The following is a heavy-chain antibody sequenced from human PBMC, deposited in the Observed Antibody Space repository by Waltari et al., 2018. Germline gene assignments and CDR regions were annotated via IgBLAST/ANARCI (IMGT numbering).Heavy chain of an antibody. J-gene: IGHJ3*02. CDR2: IYHSGST. CDR1: GYSISSGYY. D-gene: IGHD3-22*01. Sequence: QVQLQESGPGLVKPSETLSLTCAVSGYSISSGYYWGWIRQPPGKGLEWIGSIYHSGSTYYNTSLKSRVTISVDTSKNQFSLKLSSVTAADTAVYYCARQTYYYDSSGLKRAFDIWGQGTMVTVSS. V-gene: IGHV4-38-2*01. CDR3: ARQTYYYDSSGLKRAFDI.